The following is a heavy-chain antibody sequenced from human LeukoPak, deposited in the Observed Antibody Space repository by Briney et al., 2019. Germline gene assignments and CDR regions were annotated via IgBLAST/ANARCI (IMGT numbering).Heavy chain of an antibody. CDR3: ARGRIAAAGFDY. V-gene: IGHV4-34*01. J-gene: IGHJ4*02. CDR1: GGSFSGYY. D-gene: IGHD6-13*01. Sequence: MASETLSLTCAVYGGSFSGYYWSWIRQPPGKGLEWIGEINHSGSTNYNPSLKSRVTISVDTSKNQFSLKLSSVTAADTAVYYCARGRIAAAGFDYWGQGTLVIVSS. CDR2: INHSGST.